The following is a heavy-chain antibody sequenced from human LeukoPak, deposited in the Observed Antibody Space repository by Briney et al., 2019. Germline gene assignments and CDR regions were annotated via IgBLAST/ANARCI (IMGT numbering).Heavy chain of an antibody. CDR3: ARGFELDY. V-gene: IGHV3-7*01. Sequence: GGSLRLSCAASGFTFSSFWMSWVRQAPGKVLEWVANIKQEGSEKYYVGSVKGRFTISRDDARNSLYLQMNSLRAEDTAVYFCARGFELDYWGQGTLVTVSS. CDR1: GFTFSSFW. CDR2: IKQEGSEK. J-gene: IGHJ4*02.